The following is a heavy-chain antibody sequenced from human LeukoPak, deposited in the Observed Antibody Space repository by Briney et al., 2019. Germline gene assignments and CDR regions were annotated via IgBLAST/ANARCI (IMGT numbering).Heavy chain of an antibody. CDR3: ASSGRTVAGRFDP. CDR2: IIPILGIA. D-gene: IGHD6-19*01. V-gene: IGHV1-69*04. CDR1: GGTFSSYA. J-gene: IGHJ5*02. Sequence: SVKVSCKASGGTFSSYAISWVRQAPGQGLEWMGRIIPILGIANYAQKFQGRVTITADKSTSTACMELSSLRSEDTAVYYCASSGRTVAGRFDPWGQGTLVTVSS.